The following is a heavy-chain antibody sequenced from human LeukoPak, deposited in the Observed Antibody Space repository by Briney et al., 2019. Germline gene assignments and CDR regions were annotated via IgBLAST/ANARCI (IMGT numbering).Heavy chain of an antibody. CDR2: ISRSSSYI. J-gene: IGHJ4*02. D-gene: IGHD6-19*01. Sequence: GGSLRLSCAASGFTLSSYSMNWVRQAPGKGLEWVSSISRSSSYIYYADSVKGRFTISRDNSKNTLYLQMNSLRVDDTAVYYCAKGTTGSYSSGWYGFPFDYWGQGTLVTVSS. CDR3: AKGTTGSYSSGWYGFPFDY. CDR1: GFTLSSYS. V-gene: IGHV3-21*04.